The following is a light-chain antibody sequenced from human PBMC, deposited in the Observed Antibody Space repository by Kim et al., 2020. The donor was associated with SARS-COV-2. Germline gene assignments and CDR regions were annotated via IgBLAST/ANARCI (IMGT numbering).Light chain of an antibody. V-gene: IGLV3-19*01. Sequence: SSELTQDPAVSVALGQTVRITCQGDSLKTYYASWYQQKPGQAPVLVIYAKNNRPSGIPDRFSGSSSGNTASLTITGAQAEDEADYYCSSRDSSGNHVVFG. CDR1: SLKTYY. CDR2: AKN. CDR3: SSRDSSGNHVV. J-gene: IGLJ2*01.